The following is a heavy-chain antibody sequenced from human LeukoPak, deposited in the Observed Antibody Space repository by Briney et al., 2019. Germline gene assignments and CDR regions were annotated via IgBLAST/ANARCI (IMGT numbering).Heavy chain of an antibody. J-gene: IGHJ4*02. D-gene: IGHD6-13*01. CDR1: GGSISSYY. CDR3: ATTPREYSSTWYYFDY. Sequence: SETLSLTCTVSGGSISSYYWGWIRQPPGKGLEWIGSIYPSGYTYYNASLKSRVTMSVDTSKKQFSLNLSSVTAADTAVYYCATTPREYSSTWYYFDYWGQGILVTVSS. CDR2: IYPSGYT. V-gene: IGHV4-59*04.